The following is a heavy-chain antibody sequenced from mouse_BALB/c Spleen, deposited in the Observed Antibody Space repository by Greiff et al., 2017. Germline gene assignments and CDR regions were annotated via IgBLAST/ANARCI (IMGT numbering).Heavy chain of an antibody. CDR1: GFTFSNYW. Sequence: EVNVVESGGGLVQPGGSMKLSCVASGFTFSNYWMNWVRQSPEKGLEWVAEIRLKSNNYATHYAESVKGRFTISRDDSKSSVYLQMNNLRAEDTGIYYCTRSYYRYDAVYAMDYWGQGTSVTVSS. D-gene: IGHD2-14*01. J-gene: IGHJ4*01. CDR3: TRSYYRYDAVYAMDY. CDR2: IRLKSNNYAT. V-gene: IGHV6-6*02.